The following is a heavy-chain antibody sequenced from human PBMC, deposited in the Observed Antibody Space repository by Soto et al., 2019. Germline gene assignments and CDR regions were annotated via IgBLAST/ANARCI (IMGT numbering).Heavy chain of an antibody. V-gene: IGHV4-39*01. J-gene: IGHJ6*02. CDR2: IYYSGST. CDR3: ASSYDFWSGYYGMDV. CDR1: CGSIISSSYY. D-gene: IGHD3-3*01. Sequence: PSETLSLTCTFSCGSIISSSYYWGWIRQPPGKGLEWIGSIYYSGSTYYNPSLKSRVTISVDTSKNQFSLKLSSVTAADTAVYYCASSYDFWSGYYGMDVWGQGTTVTVSS.